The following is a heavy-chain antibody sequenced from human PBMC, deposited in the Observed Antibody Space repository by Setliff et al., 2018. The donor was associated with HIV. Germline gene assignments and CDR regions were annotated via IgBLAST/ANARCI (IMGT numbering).Heavy chain of an antibody. V-gene: IGHV4-34*01. CDR1: GGSFSGYY. CDR3: ATDSGSHDAFDI. J-gene: IGHJ3*02. D-gene: IGHD1-26*01. CDR2: INHSGST. Sequence: TSETLSLTCAVYGGSFSGYYWSWIRQPPGKGLEWIGEINHSGSTNYNPSLKSRVTISVDTSKNQFSLKLSSVTAADTAVYYCATDSGSHDAFDIWGQGTMVTVSS.